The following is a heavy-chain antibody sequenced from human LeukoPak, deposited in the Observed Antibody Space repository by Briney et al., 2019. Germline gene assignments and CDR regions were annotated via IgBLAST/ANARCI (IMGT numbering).Heavy chain of an antibody. CDR3: AKEKEVVTVTGFDY. CDR1: GFSFSSYA. D-gene: IGHD2-21*02. V-gene: IGHV3-23*01. CDR2: ISGSGGGS. J-gene: IGHJ4*02. Sequence: PGGSLRLSCAATGFSFSSYAMSRVRQAPGKGLEWVSVISGSGGGSYYADAVKGRFTITRDNSKNTLYLQMNSLRAEDTAVYYCAKEKEVVTVTGFDYWGQGTLVTVSS.